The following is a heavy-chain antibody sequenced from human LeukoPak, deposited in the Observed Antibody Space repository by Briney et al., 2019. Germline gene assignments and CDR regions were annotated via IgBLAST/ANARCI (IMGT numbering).Heavy chain of an antibody. CDR1: GFTFSSYA. Sequence: GGSLRLSCAAGFTFSSYAMSWVRQAPGKGLEWISTITNSGGSTYYADSVKGRFTISRDNSKNTLYLQMNSLRAEDTAVYYCAKVGYSSSSQDYWGQGTLVTVSS. J-gene: IGHJ4*02. V-gene: IGHV3-23*01. CDR3: AKVGYSSSSQDY. D-gene: IGHD6-6*01. CDR2: ITNSGGST.